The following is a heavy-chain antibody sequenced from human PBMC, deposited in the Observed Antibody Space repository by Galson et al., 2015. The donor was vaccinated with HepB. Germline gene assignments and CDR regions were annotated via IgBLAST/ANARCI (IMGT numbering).Heavy chain of an antibody. Sequence: QVQLQESGPGLVKPSQTLSLTCTVSGGSISSGGYYWSWIRQHPGKGLEWIGYIYYSGSTYYNPSLKSRVTISVDTSKNQFSLELSSVTAADTAVYYCARDVNQGGYSYGYPPDYYGMDVWGQGTTVTVSS. J-gene: IGHJ6*02. CDR3: ARDVNQGGYSYGYPPDYYGMDV. CDR2: IYYSGST. V-gene: IGHV4-31*03. D-gene: IGHD5-18*01. CDR1: GGSISSGGYY.